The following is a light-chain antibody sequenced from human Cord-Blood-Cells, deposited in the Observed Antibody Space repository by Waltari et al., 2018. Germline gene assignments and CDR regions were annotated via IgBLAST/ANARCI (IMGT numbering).Light chain of an antibody. V-gene: IGKV1-39*01. J-gene: IGKJ1*01. Sequence: DFKMTHSPSSLSASVGDRVNITCRASQSISSYLNWYQQKPGKVPKLLIYAASSMQSGLPSRFSGSGSGTDFTLTISSLQPEDFATYYCQQCYSTPPTFGQGTKVEIK. CDR1: QSISSY. CDR2: AAS. CDR3: QQCYSTPPT.